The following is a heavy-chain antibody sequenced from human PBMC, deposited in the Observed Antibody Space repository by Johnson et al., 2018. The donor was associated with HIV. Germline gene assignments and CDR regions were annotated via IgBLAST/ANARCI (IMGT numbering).Heavy chain of an antibody. Sequence: VQLVESGGGLIQPGGSLRLSCAASGFTFDDYAMHWVRQAPGKGLEWVSGISWNSGSIGYADSVKGRFTISRDNAKNSLYLQMNSLRAEDTALYYCAKVLATTEYSSSSWSDAFDIWGQGTMVTVSS. CDR1: GFTFDDYA. D-gene: IGHD6-6*01. V-gene: IGHV3-9*01. CDR3: AKVLATTEYSSSSWSDAFDI. J-gene: IGHJ3*02. CDR2: ISWNSGSI.